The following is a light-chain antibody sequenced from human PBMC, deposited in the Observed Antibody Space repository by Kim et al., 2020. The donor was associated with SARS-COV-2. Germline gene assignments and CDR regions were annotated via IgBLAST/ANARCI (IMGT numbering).Light chain of an antibody. J-gene: IGLJ3*02. V-gene: IGLV1-44*01. CDR2: SND. CDR3: VAWDDSLNGSV. Sequence: GQRVNISCSGGRSNIGSNVVNWYQQIPGTAPKLLIYSNDYRPSGVPARFSGYKSGTSASLAISGLQSEDEADYYCVAWDDSLNGSVFGGGTKVTVL. CDR1: RSNIGSNV.